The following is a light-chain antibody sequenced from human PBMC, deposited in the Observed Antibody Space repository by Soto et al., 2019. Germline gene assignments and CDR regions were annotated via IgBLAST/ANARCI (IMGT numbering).Light chain of an antibody. J-gene: IGKJ1*01. V-gene: IGKV3-20*01. CDR3: KQYGSSPWK. Sequence: EIVLTQSPGTLSLSPVERATLSCRASQSVSSSYLAWYQQNPGQAPRLLIYGASSMANGIPDRFSGSGSGTPFTLTISRLDPEDFAVYYCKQYGSSPWKVGQATKVEIK. CDR2: GAS. CDR1: QSVSSSY.